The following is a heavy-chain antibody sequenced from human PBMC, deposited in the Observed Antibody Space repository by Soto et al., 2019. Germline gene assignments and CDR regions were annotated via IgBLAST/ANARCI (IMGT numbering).Heavy chain of an antibody. J-gene: IGHJ3*02. CDR3: ACHDVLMVYAPESMGIAAAGPSGAFDI. D-gene: IGHD2-8*01. CDR1: GFTFSSYW. CDR2: LNSGGTTA. Sequence: PGGSLRLSCAASGFTFSSYWMHWVRQAPGKGLMWISRLNSGGTTANYAVSVSGRFTISRDNAKNTLYLQMNSLRAEDTAVYYCACHDVLMVYAPESMGIAAAGPSGAFDIWGQGTMVTVSS. V-gene: IGHV3-74*01.